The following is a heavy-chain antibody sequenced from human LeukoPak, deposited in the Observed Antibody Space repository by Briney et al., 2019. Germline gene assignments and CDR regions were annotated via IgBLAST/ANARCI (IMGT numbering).Heavy chain of an antibody. CDR3: ARRGKYTYNQWFDP. J-gene: IGHJ5*02. V-gene: IGHV5-51*01. D-gene: IGHD5-18*01. Sequence: GESLKISCEGSGYSFATYWIGWVRQMPGKGLEWVGIIFPGDSDTRYSPSFQGQVTISADKSINTAYLQWSSLQASDTAIYYCARRGKYTYNQWFDPWGQGTLVTLS. CDR2: IFPGDSDT. CDR1: GYSFATYW.